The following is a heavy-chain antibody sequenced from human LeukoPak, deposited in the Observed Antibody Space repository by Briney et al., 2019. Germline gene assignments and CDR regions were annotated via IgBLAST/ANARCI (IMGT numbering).Heavy chain of an antibody. CDR3: AREKSGYDHIYHFDY. J-gene: IGHJ4*02. D-gene: IGHD5-12*01. V-gene: IGHV4-59*01. Sequence: SQTLSLTCTVSGGSISSYYWSWIRQPPGKGLEWIGYIYYSGSTNYNPSLKSRVTISVDTSKNQFSLKLSSVTAADTAVYYCAREKSGYDHIYHFDYWGQGTLVTVSS. CDR1: GGSISSYY. CDR2: IYYSGST.